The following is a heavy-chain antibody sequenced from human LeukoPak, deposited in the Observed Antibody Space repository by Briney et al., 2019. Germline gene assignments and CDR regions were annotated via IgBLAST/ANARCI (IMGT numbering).Heavy chain of an antibody. CDR3: ARRAGAYSHPYDY. J-gene: IGHJ4*02. CDR1: GFTFSSYA. D-gene: IGHD4/OR15-4a*01. CDR2: ISYDGGYK. V-gene: IGHV3-30*14. Sequence: GRSLRLSCSASGFTFSSYAMHWVRQAPGKGLEWVAVISYDGGYKYYADSVKGRFTISRDNSKNTLYLQMNSLRAEDTAVYYCARRAGAYSHPYDYWGQGTLVTVSS.